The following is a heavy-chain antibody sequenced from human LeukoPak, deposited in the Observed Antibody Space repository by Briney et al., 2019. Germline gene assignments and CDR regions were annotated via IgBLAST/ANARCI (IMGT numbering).Heavy chain of an antibody. CDR3: ARDGYSSGSDY. V-gene: IGHV3-33*01. CDR2: RWYDGSNK. Sequence: GGSLRLSCAASGFNFSSYGMHWVRQAPGNVLESVAVRWYDGSNKYYADSVRGRFTISRDNSKNTLYLQMNSLRAEDTAVCYCARDGYSSGSDYWGQGTLVTVSS. J-gene: IGHJ4*02. D-gene: IGHD6-19*01. CDR1: GFNFSSYG.